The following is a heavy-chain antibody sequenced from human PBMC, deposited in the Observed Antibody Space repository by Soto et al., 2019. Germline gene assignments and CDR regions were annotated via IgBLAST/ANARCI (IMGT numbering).Heavy chain of an antibody. V-gene: IGHV3-74*01. CDR3: TRGPTGWFGYDY. CDR1: GFTFSSSW. D-gene: IGHD3-10*01. CDR2: INSGASTT. Sequence: DVKLVESGGGLVQPGGTLRLSCAASGFTFSSSWMHWVRQAPGKGLVWVSRINSGASTTNYAASVKGRFTISRANANTTLSTHPSSMTADDTAVYYCTRGPTGWFGYDYWCQGTLVTVPS. J-gene: IGHJ4*02.